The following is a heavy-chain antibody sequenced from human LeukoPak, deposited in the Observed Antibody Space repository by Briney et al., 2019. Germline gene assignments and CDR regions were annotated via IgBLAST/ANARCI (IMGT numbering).Heavy chain of an antibody. Sequence: NTSETLSLTCTVSGGSISSSSYYWGWIRQPPGKGLEWIGSIYYSGSTYYNLSLKSRVTISVDTSKNQFSLKLSSVTAADTAVYYCARRISGYCSSTSCYTTKGSLYDYWGQGTLVTVSS. CDR2: IYYSGST. D-gene: IGHD2-2*02. CDR1: GGSISSSSYY. V-gene: IGHV4-39*01. J-gene: IGHJ4*02. CDR3: ARRISGYCSSTSCYTTKGSLYDY.